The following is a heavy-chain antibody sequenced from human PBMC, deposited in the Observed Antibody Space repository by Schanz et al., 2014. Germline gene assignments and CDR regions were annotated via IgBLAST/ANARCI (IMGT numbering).Heavy chain of an antibody. CDR3: LAPDYGMDV. Sequence: EVQLVESGGGWVQPGGSLRLSCAASGFTFSSYAMNWLRQAPGKGLEWVSVIGVDGTTTYYADSVKGRFTISRDNSKNTLYLQMNSLRPEDTAVYYCLAPDYGMDVWGQGTTVTVSS. J-gene: IGHJ6*02. CDR1: GFTFSSYA. CDR2: IGVDGTTT. V-gene: IGHV3-23*04.